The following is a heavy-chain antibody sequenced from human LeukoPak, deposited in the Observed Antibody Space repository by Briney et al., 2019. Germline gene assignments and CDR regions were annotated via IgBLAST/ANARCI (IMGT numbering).Heavy chain of an antibody. CDR3: ARLNQWELLFDY. CDR1: GGFISSSSYY. V-gene: IGHV4-39*01. Sequence: SETLSLTCTVSGGFISSSSYYWGWIRQPPGKGLEWIGSIYYSGSTYYNPSLKSRVTISVDTSKNQFSLKLSSVTAADTAVYYCARLNQWELLFDYWGQGTLVTVSS. D-gene: IGHD1-26*01. J-gene: IGHJ4*02. CDR2: IYYSGST.